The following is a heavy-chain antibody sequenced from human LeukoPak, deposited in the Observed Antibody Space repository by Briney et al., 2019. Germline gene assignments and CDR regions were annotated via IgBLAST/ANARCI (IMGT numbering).Heavy chain of an antibody. D-gene: IGHD3-16*01. V-gene: IGHV5-51*01. CDR2: INPADSER. J-gene: IGHJ6*03. CDR3: SRQGHYDSYGFYYMDV. Sequence: GESLKISCKGSGYLFTNSWIGWVRQMPGKGLELMGIINPADSERRYSPSFQGQVAISVDKSISTAYLQWSSLKASDTAMYYCSRQGHYDSYGFYYMDVWGEGTTVIVSS. CDR1: GYLFTNSW.